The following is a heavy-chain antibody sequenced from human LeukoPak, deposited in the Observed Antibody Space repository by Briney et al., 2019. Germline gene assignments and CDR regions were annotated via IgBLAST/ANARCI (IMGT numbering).Heavy chain of an antibody. J-gene: IGHJ4*02. Sequence: GGSLRLSCAASGFTFSSYEMNWVRQAPGKGLEWVANIKQDGSEKYYVDSVKGRFTISRDNAKNSLYLQMNSLRAEDTAVYYCARDPSGYDHWGQGTLVTVSS. CDR1: GFTFSSYE. D-gene: IGHD5-12*01. CDR2: IKQDGSEK. CDR3: ARDPSGYDH. V-gene: IGHV3-7*01.